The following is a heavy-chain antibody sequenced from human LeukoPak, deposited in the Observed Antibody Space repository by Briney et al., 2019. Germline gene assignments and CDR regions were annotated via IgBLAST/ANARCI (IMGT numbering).Heavy chain of an antibody. D-gene: IGHD3-22*01. Sequence: ASVKVSCQASGYTFTSYGISWVRPAPGQGLEWMGWISAYNGNTNYAQKLQDRVTMTTDTSTSTAYMALRSLSSDDTPVYYSARDRLSYADYYDSSGYRDYWGQGTLVTVSS. V-gene: IGHV1-18*01. CDR1: GYTFTSYG. CDR2: ISAYNGNT. CDR3: ARDRLSYADYYDSSGYRDY. J-gene: IGHJ4*02.